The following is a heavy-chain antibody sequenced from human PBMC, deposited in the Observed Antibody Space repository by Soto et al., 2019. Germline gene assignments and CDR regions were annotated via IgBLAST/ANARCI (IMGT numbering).Heavy chain of an antibody. Sequence: GGSLRLSCVGPGFTVSSNYMNWVRQAPGKGLEWVSVIYSGGSTYYADSVKGRFTISTDNSKNTVYLQMKSLRAEDTVVYYCARGNDLWGQGTLVTVSS. D-gene: IGHD3-16*01. CDR1: GFTVSSNY. J-gene: IGHJ4*02. CDR2: IYSGGST. CDR3: ARGNDL. V-gene: IGHV3-66*01.